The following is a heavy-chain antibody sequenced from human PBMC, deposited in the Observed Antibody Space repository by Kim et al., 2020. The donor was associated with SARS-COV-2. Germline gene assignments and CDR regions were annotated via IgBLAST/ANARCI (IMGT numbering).Heavy chain of an antibody. Sequence: SETLSLTCTVSGGSISSYYWSWIRQPPGKGLEWIGYIYYSGSTNYNPSLKSRVTISVDTSKNQFSLKLSSVTAADTAVYYCARELWVCSSTSCQVDAFDIWDQGTMVTVSS. CDR2: IYYSGST. CDR3: ARELWVCSSTSCQVDAFDI. CDR1: GGSISSYY. D-gene: IGHD2-2*01. V-gene: IGHV4-59*13. J-gene: IGHJ3*02.